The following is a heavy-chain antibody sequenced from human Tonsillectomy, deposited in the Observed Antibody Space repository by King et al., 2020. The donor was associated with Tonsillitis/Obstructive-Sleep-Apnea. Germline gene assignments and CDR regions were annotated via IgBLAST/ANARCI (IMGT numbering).Heavy chain of an antibody. CDR3: ARDLWNYDSSGYLPYYFDY. Sequence: QLVQSGGGVVQPGRSLRLSCAASGFTFGGYAMHWVRQAPGKGLEWVAVISYDGSNKYYADSVKGRFTISRDNSKNTLYLQMNSLRAEDTAVYHRARDLWNYDSSGYLPYYFDYWGQGTLVTVSS. CDR2: ISYDGSNK. J-gene: IGHJ4*02. CDR1: GFTFGGYA. V-gene: IGHV3-30*04. D-gene: IGHD3-22*01.